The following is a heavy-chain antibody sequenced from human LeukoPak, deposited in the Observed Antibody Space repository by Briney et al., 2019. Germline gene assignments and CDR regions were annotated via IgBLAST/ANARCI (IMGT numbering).Heavy chain of an antibody. J-gene: IGHJ6*03. CDR1: GGFINSYY. Sequence: PAETLSLTCTVSGGFINSYYWSWIRQPAGKGLEWVARVYTSGITNYNPSLKRRITMSVDTSKNQFSLKLTSVTAADTAVYYCARQNGFDRGYYYMDVWGKGTTVSVSS. V-gene: IGHV4-4*07. CDR3: ARQNGFDRGYYYMDV. D-gene: IGHD3-9*01. CDR2: VYTSGIT.